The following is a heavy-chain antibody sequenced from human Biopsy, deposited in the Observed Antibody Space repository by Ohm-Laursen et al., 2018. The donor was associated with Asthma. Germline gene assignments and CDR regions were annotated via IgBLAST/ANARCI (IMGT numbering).Heavy chain of an antibody. V-gene: IGHV1-58*01. CDR1: GVALSGYT. CDR2: IVFASGAS. Sequence: SVKVSCNDSGVALSGYTFEWVRQARGLGLEWIAWIVFASGASNYAQNFQDRLTVTRDMSAGSVSMELRGLSSTDTAVYYCAAGRTSLQGESLIRGQGTLVSVSS. J-gene: IGHJ4*01. D-gene: IGHD2/OR15-2a*01. CDR3: AAGRTSLQGESLI.